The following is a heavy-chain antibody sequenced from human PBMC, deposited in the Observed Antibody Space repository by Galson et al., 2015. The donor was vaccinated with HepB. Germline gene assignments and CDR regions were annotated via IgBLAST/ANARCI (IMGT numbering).Heavy chain of an antibody. CDR1: GGSISSSSYY. Sequence: ATLSLTCTVSGGSISSSSYYWGWIRQAPGKGLEWVANIKQDGSEKTYVDSVEGRFTVSRDNAKNSLSLQINSLRAEDTAVYYCARLRGGNFFDYWGQGTLVTVSS. D-gene: IGHD1-26*01. CDR3: ARLRGGNFFDY. J-gene: IGHJ4*02. CDR2: IKQDGSEK. V-gene: IGHV3-7*01.